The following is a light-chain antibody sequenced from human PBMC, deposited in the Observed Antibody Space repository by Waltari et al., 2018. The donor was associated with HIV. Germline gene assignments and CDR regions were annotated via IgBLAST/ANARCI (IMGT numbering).Light chain of an antibody. CDR2: AAS. CDR1: QNINAY. J-gene: IGKJ2*01. Sequence: EILLTQSPATLSLSPGERATLSCRASQNINAYLAWYQQRPGQAPRLLIYAASTRATGIPARFSGSGYGTDFTLSIGSLDAEDSAVYYCQHSGNWPRSFGQGTKVEIK. V-gene: IGKV3-11*01. CDR3: QHSGNWPRS.